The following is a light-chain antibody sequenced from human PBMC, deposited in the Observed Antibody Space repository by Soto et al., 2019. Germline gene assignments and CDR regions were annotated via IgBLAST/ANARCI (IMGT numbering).Light chain of an antibody. CDR2: GAS. CDR1: QSVSSNN. V-gene: IGKV3-20*01. J-gene: IGKJ3*01. CDR3: QQYGRSPFT. Sequence: EIVLTQSPGTLSLSPGERATLSCRASQSVSSNNLAWYQQRPGQAPRVVIYGASTRATGIPERFSGSWSGTDFTITISRLELEDFAVYYCQQYGRSPFTFGPGTKVDIK.